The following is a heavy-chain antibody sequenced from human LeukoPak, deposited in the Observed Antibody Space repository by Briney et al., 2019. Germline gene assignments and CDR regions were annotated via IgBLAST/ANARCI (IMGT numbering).Heavy chain of an antibody. CDR3: ARAGPTTAQGRPTDY. V-gene: IGHV4-34*01. CDR2: INHSGST. D-gene: IGHD4-17*01. CDR1: GGSFSGYY. J-gene: IGHJ4*02. Sequence: SETLSLTCAVYGGSFSGYYWSWIRQPPGKGLEWIGEINHSGSTNYNPSLKSRVTILVDTSKNQFSLKLSSVTAADTAVYYCARAGPTTAQGRPTDYWGQGTLVTVSS.